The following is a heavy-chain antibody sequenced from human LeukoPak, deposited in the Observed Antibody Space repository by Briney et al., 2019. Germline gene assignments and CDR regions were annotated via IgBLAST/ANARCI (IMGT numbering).Heavy chain of an antibody. CDR3: ARAAGIWSGYSNYYYYGMDV. J-gene: IGHJ6*02. CDR2: IKQDGSEK. CDR1: GFTFSSYW. V-gene: IGHV3-7*03. D-gene: IGHD3-3*01. Sequence: GGSLRLSCAASGFTFSSYWMSWVRQAPGEGLEWVANIKQDGSEKYYVDSVKGRFTISRDNAKNSLYLQMNSLRAEDTAVYYCARAAGIWSGYSNYYYYGMDVWGQGTTVTVSS.